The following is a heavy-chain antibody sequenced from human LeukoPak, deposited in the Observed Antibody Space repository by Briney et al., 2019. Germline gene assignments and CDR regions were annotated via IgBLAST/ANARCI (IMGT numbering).Heavy chain of an antibody. CDR1: GSSINGGYY. D-gene: IGHD2/OR15-2a*01. J-gene: IGHJ5*02. Sequence: SETLSLTCGVSGSSINGGYYWACLRQSPGKGLEWIGSIHHSGSTYFNLSFKSRISMSVDTSKNHFSLHLNSVTAADTAIYYCARGSNTWRLGDYFDPWGQGTLVSVSS. V-gene: IGHV4-38-2*01. CDR2: IHHSGST. CDR3: ARGSNTWRLGDYFDP.